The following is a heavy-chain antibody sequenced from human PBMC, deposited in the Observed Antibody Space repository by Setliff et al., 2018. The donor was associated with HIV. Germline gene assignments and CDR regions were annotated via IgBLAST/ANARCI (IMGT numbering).Heavy chain of an antibody. CDR2: INHSGST. CDR1: GGSLSGYY. CDR3: ARLRITMIMMLNYFDY. D-gene: IGHD3-22*01. V-gene: IGHV4-34*01. Sequence: SETLSLTCAVYGGSLSGYYWSWIRQPPGKGLEWFGEINHSGSTNYNPSLKSRVTISVDTSKNQFSLKLTSVTAADTAVYFCARLRITMIMMLNYFDYWGQGTLVTVSS. J-gene: IGHJ4*02.